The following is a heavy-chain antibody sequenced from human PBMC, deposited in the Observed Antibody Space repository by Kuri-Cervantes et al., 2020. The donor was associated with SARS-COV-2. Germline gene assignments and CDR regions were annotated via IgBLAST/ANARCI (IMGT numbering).Heavy chain of an antibody. D-gene: IGHD3-9*01. Sequence: SVKVSCKASGGTFSSYAISWVRQAPGQGLEWMGGSIPIFGTANYAQKFQGRVTITADESTSTAYMELSSLRSEDTAVYHCARASVSYYDILTGYYGTKNSPFDPWGQGTLVTVSS. CDR1: GGTFSSYA. CDR3: ARASVSYYDILTGYYGTKNSPFDP. V-gene: IGHV1-69*13. J-gene: IGHJ5*02. CDR2: SIPIFGTA.